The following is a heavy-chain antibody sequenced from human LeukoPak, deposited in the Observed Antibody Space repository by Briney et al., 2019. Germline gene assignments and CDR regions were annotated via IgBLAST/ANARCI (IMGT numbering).Heavy chain of an antibody. V-gene: IGHV4-59*12. Sequence: PSETLSLTCSVSGGSISSDSWSWIRQPPGKGLEWIGYISYIGSTNYNPSLKSRVTISVDKSKNQFSLRLTSVTAADTAVYYCVAAAVAVDCWGQGTLVTVSS. CDR1: GGSISSDS. J-gene: IGHJ4*02. D-gene: IGHD6-19*01. CDR2: ISYIGST. CDR3: VAAAVAVDC.